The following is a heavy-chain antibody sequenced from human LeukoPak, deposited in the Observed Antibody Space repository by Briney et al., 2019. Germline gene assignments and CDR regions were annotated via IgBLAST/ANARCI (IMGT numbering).Heavy chain of an antibody. Sequence: ASVKVSCKASGYTFTSYGISWVRQAPGQGLEWMGWINPNSGGTNYAQKFQGRVTMTRDTSISTAYMELSRLRSDDTAVYYCARDGYYDYVWGSYRLYNWFDPWGQGTLVTVSS. CDR2: INPNSGGT. D-gene: IGHD3-16*02. J-gene: IGHJ5*02. CDR3: ARDGYYDYVWGSYRLYNWFDP. V-gene: IGHV1-2*02. CDR1: GYTFTSYG.